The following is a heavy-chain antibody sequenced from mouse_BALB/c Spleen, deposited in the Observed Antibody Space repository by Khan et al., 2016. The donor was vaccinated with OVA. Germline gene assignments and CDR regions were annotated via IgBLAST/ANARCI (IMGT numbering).Heavy chain of an antibody. CDR3: GRDSSGYDSMDF. D-gene: IGHD3-2*01. CDR1: GFNIKDTN. CDR2: IDPANGNA. Sequence: VQLQQSGAELVKPGASVKLSCTASGFNIKDTNMHWVKQRPEQGLEWIGRIDPANGNARYDPKLQGKATITADTSSNTAYLQLSSLTSEDTAVYYCGRDSSGYDSMDFWGQGTSVTVSS. V-gene: IGHV14-3*02. J-gene: IGHJ4*01.